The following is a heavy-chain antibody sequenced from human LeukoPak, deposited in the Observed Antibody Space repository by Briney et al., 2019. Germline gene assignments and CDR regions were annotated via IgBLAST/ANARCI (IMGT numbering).Heavy chain of an antibody. Sequence: GGSLRLSCAASGFTFSSYGMHWVRQAPGKGLEWVAVIWYDGSNKYYADSVKGRFTISRDNSKNTLYLQMNSLRAEDTAVYYCAKDMRGVVLVPRAYYFDSWGQGTLVTVSS. J-gene: IGHJ4*02. CDR2: IWYDGSNK. CDR3: AKDMRGVVLVPRAYYFDS. CDR1: GFTFSSYG. D-gene: IGHD2-8*02. V-gene: IGHV3-33*06.